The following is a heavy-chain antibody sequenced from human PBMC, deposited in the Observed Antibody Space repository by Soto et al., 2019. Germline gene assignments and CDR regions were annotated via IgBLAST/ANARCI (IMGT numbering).Heavy chain of an antibody. V-gene: IGHV3-48*01. CDR2: ISDSSSTI. CDR3: ASMQYSGGWFPYY. J-gene: IGHJ4*02. CDR1: GFTFNTYN. Sequence: GGSLRLSCAASGFTFNTYNMNWVRQAPGKGLEWVSYISDSSSTIHYADSVKGRFTISRDNAKNSLYLQMNSLRAEDTAVYYCASMQYSGGWFPYYWGEGTLVTVSS. D-gene: IGHD6-19*01.